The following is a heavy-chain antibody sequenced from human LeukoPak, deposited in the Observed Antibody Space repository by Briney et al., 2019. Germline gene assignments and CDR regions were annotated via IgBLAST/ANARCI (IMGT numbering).Heavy chain of an antibody. D-gene: IGHD6-19*01. CDR2: ISYNGRT. Sequence: SEILSLTCTVSGGSISSSSYYWGWIRQPPGKGLEWIGYISYNGRTNYKPSLNSRVTISVDTSKNQFSLKLSSVTAADTAVYYCASGATGYSSGWYYFDYWGQGTLVTVSS. CDR3: ASGATGYSSGWYYFDY. J-gene: IGHJ4*02. V-gene: IGHV4-61*05. CDR1: GGSISSSSYY.